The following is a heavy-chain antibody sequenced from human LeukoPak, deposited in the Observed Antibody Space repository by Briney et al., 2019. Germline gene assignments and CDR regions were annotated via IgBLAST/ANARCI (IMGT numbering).Heavy chain of an antibody. Sequence: ASVKVSCKASGGTFSSYAISWVRQAPGQGLEWMGGIIPIFGTANYAQKFQGKVTITTDESTSTAYMELSSLRSEDTAVYYCARVSSRVGATFFDYWGQGTPVTVSS. CDR2: IIPIFGTA. CDR3: ARVSSRVGATFFDY. V-gene: IGHV1-69*05. D-gene: IGHD1-26*01. CDR1: GGTFSSYA. J-gene: IGHJ4*02.